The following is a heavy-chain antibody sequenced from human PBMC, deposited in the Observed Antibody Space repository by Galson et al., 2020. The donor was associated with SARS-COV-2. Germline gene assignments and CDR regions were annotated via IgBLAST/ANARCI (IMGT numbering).Heavy chain of an antibody. CDR3: AREDSYTDPFDP. J-gene: IGHJ5*02. D-gene: IGHD5-18*01. CDR2: ISYDGSTK. Sequence: GASLKISCAASGFTFSSYAMPWVRQAPGKGLAWVAVISYDGSTKYYADSVKGRFTISRDNSKNTLYLQMNSLRAEDTAVDYCAREDSYTDPFDPWGQGTLVTVSS. V-gene: IGHV3-30*16. CDR1: GFTFSSYA.